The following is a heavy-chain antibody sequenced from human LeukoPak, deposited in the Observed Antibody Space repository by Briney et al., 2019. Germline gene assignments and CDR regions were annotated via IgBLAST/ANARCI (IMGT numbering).Heavy chain of an antibody. Sequence: PSETLSLTCTVSGGSISSSSYYWGWIRQPPGKGLEWIGSIYYSGSTYYNPSLKSRVTISVDTSKNQFSLKLSSVTAAGTAVYYCAGRPGDSRSYYFDYWGQGTLVTVSS. D-gene: IGHD7-27*01. CDR2: IYYSGST. CDR3: AGRPGDSRSYYFDY. V-gene: IGHV4-39*01. CDR1: GGSISSSSYY. J-gene: IGHJ4*02.